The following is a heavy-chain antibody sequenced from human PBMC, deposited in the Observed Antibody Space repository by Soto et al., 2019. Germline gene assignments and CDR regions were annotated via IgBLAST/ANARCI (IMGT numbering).Heavy chain of an antibody. CDR1: GFTFSSYG. Sequence: GGSLRLSCAASGFTFSSYGMHWVRQAPGKGLEWVAVIWYDGSNKYYADSVKGRFTISRDNSKNTLYLQMNSLRAEDTAVYYCARDRAVVTRYYYGMDVWGQGTTVTVSS. J-gene: IGHJ6*02. V-gene: IGHV3-33*01. CDR3: ARDRAVVTRYYYGMDV. D-gene: IGHD2-21*02. CDR2: IWYDGSNK.